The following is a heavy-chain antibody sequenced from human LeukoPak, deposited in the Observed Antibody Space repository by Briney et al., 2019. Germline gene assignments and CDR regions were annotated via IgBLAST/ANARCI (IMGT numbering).Heavy chain of an antibody. J-gene: IGHJ4*02. CDR1: GYTFTGYY. CDR2: INPNSGGT. CDR3: ARRAVAGYYFDY. D-gene: IGHD6-19*01. V-gene: IGHV1-2*06. Sequence: VSVKVSCKASGYTFTGYYMHWVRQAPGQGLEWMGRINPNSGGTNYAQKFQGRVTMTRDTSISTAYMELSRLRSDDTAVYYCARRAVAGYYFDYWGQGTLVTVSS.